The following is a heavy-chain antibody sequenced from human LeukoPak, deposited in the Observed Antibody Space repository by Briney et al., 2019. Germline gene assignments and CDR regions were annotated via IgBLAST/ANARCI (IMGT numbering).Heavy chain of an antibody. V-gene: IGHV3-74*01. J-gene: IGHJ4*02. Sequence: PGGSLRLSCAASGFTFSSYWMNWVRQAPGKGLVWVSRIASDGSSTTYADSVKGRFSISRDNAKNTLYLQMNSLRDEDTAVYYCASDSPGYDSGSYFAYWGQGTLVTVSS. CDR2: IASDGSST. D-gene: IGHD2-15*01. CDR3: ASDSPGYDSGSYFAY. CDR1: GFTFSSYW.